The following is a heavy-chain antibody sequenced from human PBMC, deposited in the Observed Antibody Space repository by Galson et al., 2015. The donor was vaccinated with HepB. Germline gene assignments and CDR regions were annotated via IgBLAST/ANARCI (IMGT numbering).Heavy chain of an antibody. V-gene: IGHV3-7*03. D-gene: IGHD1/OR15-1a*01. CDR1: GVRVGDSW. Sequence: ALSLGCAASGVRVGDSWWTWGRQSAVGGVEWVANINEDGSATRNYDSVMGRFAVSIENAKNSVFLQIDSLRADDTAIYYCARGNNPNYWGQGTLVTVSS. J-gene: IGHJ4*02. CDR3: ARGNNPNY. CDR2: INEDGSAT.